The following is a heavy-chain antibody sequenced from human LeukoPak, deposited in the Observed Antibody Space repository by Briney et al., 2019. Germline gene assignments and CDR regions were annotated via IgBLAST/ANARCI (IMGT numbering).Heavy chain of an antibody. J-gene: IGHJ6*03. Sequence: ASVKVSCKASGGTFSSYAISWVRLAPGQGLEWMGGIIPIFGTANYAQKFQGRVTITTDESTSTAYMELSSLRSEDTAVYYCARSEQLDRYYYYYYYMDVWGKGTTVTVSS. CDR1: GGTFSSYA. CDR2: IIPIFGTA. CDR3: ARSEQLDRYYYYYYYMDV. D-gene: IGHD6-6*01. V-gene: IGHV1-69*05.